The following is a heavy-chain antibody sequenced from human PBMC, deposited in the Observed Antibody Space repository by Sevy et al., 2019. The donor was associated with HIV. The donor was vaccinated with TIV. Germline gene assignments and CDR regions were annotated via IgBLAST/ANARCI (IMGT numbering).Heavy chain of an antibody. CDR1: GFTFSTYT. D-gene: IGHD3-10*01. J-gene: IGHJ3*02. V-gene: IGHV3-21*01. Sequence: GESLKISCAASGFTFSTYTMNWVRQAPGKGLEWVSSISSSSNYIYYADSMKGRFTISRDNANNSLYLQMNSLGAEDTAVYYCARPYGSGSWEAFDIWGQGTMVTVSS. CDR3: ARPYGSGSWEAFDI. CDR2: ISSSSNYI.